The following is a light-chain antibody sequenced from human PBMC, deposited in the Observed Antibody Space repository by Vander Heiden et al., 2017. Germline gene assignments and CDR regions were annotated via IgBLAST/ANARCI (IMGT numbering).Light chain of an antibody. CDR2: LGS. CDR3: RQVLQTSYT. Sequence: DLVMTQSPLSRSVTAGEPAYIPCRSGQSRLHSNGNNYLDWYLQKPGQSPQLLIYLGSNRASGVPDRFSGSGSGTDFTLKISRVEAEDVGVYYCRQVLQTSYTFGQGTKMEIK. CDR1: QSRLHSNGNNY. V-gene: IGKV2-28*01. J-gene: IGKJ2*01.